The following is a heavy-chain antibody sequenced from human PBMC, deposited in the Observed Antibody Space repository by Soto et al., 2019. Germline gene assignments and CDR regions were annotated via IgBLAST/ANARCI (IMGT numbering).Heavy chain of an antibody. D-gene: IGHD5-12*01. Sequence: SETLSLTCAVSGGSISSGGYSWSWIRQPPGKGLEWIGYIYHSGSTYYNPSLKSRVTISVDRSKNQFSLKLSSVTAADTAVYYCASGYSGYDSAFDIWGQGTMVTVSS. V-gene: IGHV4-30-2*01. J-gene: IGHJ3*02. CDR1: GGSISSGGYS. CDR2: IYHSGST. CDR3: ASGYSGYDSAFDI.